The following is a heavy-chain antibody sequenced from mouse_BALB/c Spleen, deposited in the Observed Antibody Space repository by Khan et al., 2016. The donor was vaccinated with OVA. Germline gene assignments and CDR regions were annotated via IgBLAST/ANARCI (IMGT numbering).Heavy chain of an antibody. Sequence: EVQLQESGPGLVKPSQSLSLTCTVTGYSITTDYAWNWIRQFPGNKLEWMGYISYSGNTKYNPSLKRRISITRDTSKNQFFLQLKSVTTEDTARYYCARVYGGDFDYWGQGTTLTVSS. J-gene: IGHJ2*01. CDR2: ISYSGNT. D-gene: IGHD1-1*01. V-gene: IGHV3-2*02. CDR3: ARVYGGDFDY. CDR1: GYSITTDYA.